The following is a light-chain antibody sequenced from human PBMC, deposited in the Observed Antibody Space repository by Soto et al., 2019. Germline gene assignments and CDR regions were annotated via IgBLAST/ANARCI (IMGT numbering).Light chain of an antibody. V-gene: IGLV2-23*02. CDR1: SSDVGSYNL. J-gene: IGLJ1*01. Sequence: SLLTQPSSVSGSPGQSITISCNGTSSDVGSYNLVSWYQQHPGKAPKLMIYEVSKRPSGVSNRFSGSKSGNTASLTISGLQAEDEADYYCCSYAGSSTYVFGTGTKVTVL. CDR2: EVS. CDR3: CSYAGSSTYV.